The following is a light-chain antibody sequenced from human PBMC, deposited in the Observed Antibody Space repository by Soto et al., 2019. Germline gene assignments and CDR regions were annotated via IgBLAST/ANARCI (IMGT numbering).Light chain of an antibody. CDR3: QQYDSTPPT. V-gene: IGKV3-20*01. CDR2: GAS. Sequence: PGDRATLSCRASQRVNSNYLAWYQRKPGQAPRLLIYGASNRATDIPYRFSASGSGTDFTLTITRLEAEDFAVYYCQQYDSTPPTFGHGTQVEVK. CDR1: QRVNSNY. J-gene: IGKJ1*01.